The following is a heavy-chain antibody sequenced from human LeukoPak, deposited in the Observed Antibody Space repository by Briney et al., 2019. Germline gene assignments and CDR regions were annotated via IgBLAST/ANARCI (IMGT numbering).Heavy chain of an antibody. Sequence: GGSPRLSCAASGVTFSSYAMHWVREAPGKGLEWVAVISYDGSNKYYADSVKGRFTISRDNSKNTLYLQMNSLRAEDTAVYYCARERLRLNWFDPWGQGTLVTVSS. V-gene: IGHV3-30-3*01. D-gene: IGHD4-17*01. CDR3: ARERLRLNWFDP. CDR1: GVTFSSYA. J-gene: IGHJ5*02. CDR2: ISYDGSNK.